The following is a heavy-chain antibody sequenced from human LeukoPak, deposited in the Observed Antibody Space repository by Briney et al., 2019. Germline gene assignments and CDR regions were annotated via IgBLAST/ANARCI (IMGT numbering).Heavy chain of an antibody. D-gene: IGHD2-21*02. CDR3: ASQPGGVTNYFDY. V-gene: IGHV3-48*03. Sequence: GGSLRLSCAASGFTFSSYDMNWLRQAPGKGLEWVSYITSGNTIYYADSVKGRFTISRDNAKNSLYLQMNSLRAEDTAVYYCASQPGGVTNYFDYWGQGTLVTVSS. CDR1: GFTFSSYD. CDR2: ITSGNTI. J-gene: IGHJ4*02.